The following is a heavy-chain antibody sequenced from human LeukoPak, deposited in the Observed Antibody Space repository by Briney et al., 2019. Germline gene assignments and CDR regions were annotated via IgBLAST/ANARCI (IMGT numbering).Heavy chain of an antibody. V-gene: IGHV1-18*01. D-gene: IGHD3-3*01. J-gene: IGHJ5*02. CDR3: ARGRKGSITIFGVVTSPPNWFDP. CDR1: GYTFTSYG. Sequence: ASVKVSCKASGYTFTSYGISWVRQAPGQGLEWMGWISAYNGNTNYAQKLQGRVTMTTDTSTSTAYMELRSLRSDDTAVYYCARGRKGSITIFGVVTSPPNWFDPWGQGTLVTVSS. CDR2: ISAYNGNT.